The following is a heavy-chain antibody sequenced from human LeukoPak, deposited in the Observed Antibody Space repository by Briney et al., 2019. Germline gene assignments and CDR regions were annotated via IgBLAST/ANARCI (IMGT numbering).Heavy chain of an antibody. V-gene: IGHV3-23*01. Sequence: PGWSLRLSCAASGFTFSSYAMSWVRQAPGKGLEWVAGISAGGGSTYYADSVKGRFTISRDNSKNMLYLQLNSLRAEDTAVYYCAKGDPPTYYDILTGQDYWGQGTLVTVSS. CDR3: AKGDPPTYYDILTGQDY. CDR1: GFTFSSYA. D-gene: IGHD3-9*01. CDR2: ISAGGGST. J-gene: IGHJ4*02.